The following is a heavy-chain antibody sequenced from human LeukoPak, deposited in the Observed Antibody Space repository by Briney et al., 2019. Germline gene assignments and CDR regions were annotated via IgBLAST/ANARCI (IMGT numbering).Heavy chain of an antibody. J-gene: IGHJ4*02. D-gene: IGHD5-18*01. CDR2: IFYSGST. CDR1: GGSISSYY. CDR3: ARGDARGYSYGYFHFDY. V-gene: IGHV4-59*01. Sequence: SETLSLTCTVSGGSISSYYWSWIRQPPGKGLEWIGNIFYSGSTYYSPSLKSRVTISVDTSKNQFSLKLRSVTAADTAVYYCARGDARGYSYGYFHFDYWGQGTLVIVSS.